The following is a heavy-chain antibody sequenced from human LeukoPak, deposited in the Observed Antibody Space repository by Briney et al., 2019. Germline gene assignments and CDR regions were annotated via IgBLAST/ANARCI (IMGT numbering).Heavy chain of an antibody. J-gene: IGHJ4*02. CDR3: ARVGGPGYSSGWYGY. CDR2: INPNSGGT. CDR1: GYTFTGYY. V-gene: IGHV1-2*02. D-gene: IGHD6-19*01. Sequence: ASVRVSCKASGYTFTGYYMHWVRQAPGQGLEWMGWINPNSGGTNYAQEFQGRVTMTRDTSISTAYMELSRLRFDDTAVYYCARVGGPGYSSGWYGYWGQGTLVTVSS.